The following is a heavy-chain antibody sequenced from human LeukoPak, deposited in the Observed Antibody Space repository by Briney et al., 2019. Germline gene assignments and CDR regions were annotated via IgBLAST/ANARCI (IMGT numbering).Heavy chain of an antibody. Sequence: PSQTLSLTCTVSGGSISSGSYYWSWIRQPAGKGLEWIGRIYTSGSTNYNPSLKSRVTISVDTSKNQFSLKLSSVTAADTAVYYCARRRYYDTDYWGQGTLVTVSS. J-gene: IGHJ4*02. CDR2: IYTSGST. CDR3: ARRRYYDTDY. D-gene: IGHD3-22*01. CDR1: GGSISSGSYY. V-gene: IGHV4-61*02.